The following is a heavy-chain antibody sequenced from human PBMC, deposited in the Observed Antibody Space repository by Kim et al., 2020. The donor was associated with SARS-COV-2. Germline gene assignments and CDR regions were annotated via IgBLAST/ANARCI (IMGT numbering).Heavy chain of an antibody. V-gene: IGHV3-23*01. CDR2: VSASGTST. CDR3: AKEQWLNS. Sequence: GGSLRLSCAASGLTSNSYGMSWVRQAPGKGLEWVSTVSASGTSTYYADSVKGRFTISRDSSKNTLYLQMNSLRAEDTAVYYCAKEQWLNSWGQGTLVSVSS. D-gene: IGHD6-19*01. CDR1: GLTSNSYG. J-gene: IGHJ5*02.